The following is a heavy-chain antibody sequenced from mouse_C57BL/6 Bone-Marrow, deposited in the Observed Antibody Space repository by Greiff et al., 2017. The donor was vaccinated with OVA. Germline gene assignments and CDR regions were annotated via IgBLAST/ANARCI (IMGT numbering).Heavy chain of an antibody. CDR3: ASSRWLLLSWFAY. CDR2: IRNKANGYTT. Sequence: EVMLVESGGGLVQPGGSLSLSCAASGFTFTAYYMSWVRQPPGKALEWLGFIRNKANGYTTEYSASVKGRFTISRDNSQSILYLQMNALRAEDSATYDCASSRWLLLSWFAYWGQGTLVTVSA. D-gene: IGHD2-3*01. CDR1: GFTFTAYY. J-gene: IGHJ3*01. V-gene: IGHV7-3*01.